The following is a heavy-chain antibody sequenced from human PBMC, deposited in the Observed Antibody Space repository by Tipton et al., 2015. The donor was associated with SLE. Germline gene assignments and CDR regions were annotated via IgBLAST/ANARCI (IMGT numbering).Heavy chain of an antibody. J-gene: IGHJ4*02. Sequence: SLRLSCAASGFTFSSYSMNWVRQAPGKGLEWVSSISSSSSYIYYADSVKGRFTISRDNAKNSLYLQMNSLRAEDTAVYYCARGGFRRTISPSFDFWGQGVLVTVSS. D-gene: IGHD1-14*01. CDR2: ISSSSSYI. CDR3: ARGGFRRTISPSFDF. CDR1: GFTFSSYS. V-gene: IGHV3-21*03.